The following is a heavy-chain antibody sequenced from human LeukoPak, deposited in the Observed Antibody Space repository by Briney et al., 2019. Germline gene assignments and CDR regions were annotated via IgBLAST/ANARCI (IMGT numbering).Heavy chain of an antibody. CDR2: IWYDGSNK. CDR1: GSTFSSYG. Sequence: PGGSLRLSCAASGSTFSSYGMHWVRQAPGKGLEWVAVIWYDGSNKYYADSVKGRFTISRDNSKNTLYLQMNSLRAEDTAVYYCARDLLTYYYGSGSPNLFDYWGQGTLVTVSS. D-gene: IGHD3-10*01. V-gene: IGHV3-33*01. J-gene: IGHJ4*02. CDR3: ARDLLTYYYGSGSPNLFDY.